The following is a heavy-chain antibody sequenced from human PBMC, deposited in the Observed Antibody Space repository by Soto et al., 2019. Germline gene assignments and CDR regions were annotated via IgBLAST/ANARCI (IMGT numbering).Heavy chain of an antibody. V-gene: IGHV3-30*03. Sequence: QVQLVESGGGVVQPGRSLRLSCAASGFTFSSYGTFSSYGMHWVRQAPGKGLEWVAVISYDGSNKYYADSVKGRFSISRDNSKNTLYLQMDSLKPDDTAVYYCTVLEGAFDIWGQGTMVTVSS. D-gene: IGHD6-6*01. J-gene: IGHJ3*02. CDR1: GFTFSSYGTFSSYG. CDR3: TVLEGAFDI. CDR2: ISYDGSNK.